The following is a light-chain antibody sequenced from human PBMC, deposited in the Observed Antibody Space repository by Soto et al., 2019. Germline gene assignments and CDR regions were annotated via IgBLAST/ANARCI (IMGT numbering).Light chain of an antibody. CDR2: SNN. V-gene: IGLV1-44*01. CDR1: SSNIGSNT. J-gene: IGLJ2*01. Sequence: QSVLTQPPSASGTPGQRVTISCSGSSSNIGSNTVNWYQQLPGTAPKLLIYSNNQRPSGVPDRFSGSKSGTSASLAISWLQSEDEADYYCAAWDDSLNVVFGGGTKLTVL. CDR3: AAWDDSLNVV.